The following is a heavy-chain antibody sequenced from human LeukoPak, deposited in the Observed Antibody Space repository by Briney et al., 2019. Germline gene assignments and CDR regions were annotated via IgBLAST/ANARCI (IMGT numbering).Heavy chain of an antibody. D-gene: IGHD6-13*01. J-gene: IGHJ4*02. CDR1: GFTFSSYG. CDR2: IWYDGSNK. Sequence: GGSLRLSCAASGFTFSSYGMHWVRQAPGKGLEWVAVIWYDGSNKYYADSVKGRFTISRDNSKSTLYLQMNSLRAEDTAVYYCARSGRRQQLEYWGQGTLVTVSS. V-gene: IGHV3-33*01. CDR3: ARSGRRQQLEY.